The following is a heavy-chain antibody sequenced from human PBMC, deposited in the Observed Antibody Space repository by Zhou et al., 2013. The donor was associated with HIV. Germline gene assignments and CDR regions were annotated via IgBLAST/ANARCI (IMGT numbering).Heavy chain of an antibody. Sequence: QVQLVQSGAEVKKPGSSVKVSCKASGGTFSSYAISWVRQAPGQGLEWMGGIIPIFGTANYAQKFQGRVTITADESTSTAYMELSSLRSEDTAVYYCARGEDYDFWSGYYTSAFDIWGQGTMVTVSS. J-gene: IGHJ3*02. CDR2: IIPIFGTA. CDR3: ARGEDYDFWSGYYTSAFDI. CDR1: GGTFSSYA. D-gene: IGHD3-3*01. V-gene: IGHV1-69*12.